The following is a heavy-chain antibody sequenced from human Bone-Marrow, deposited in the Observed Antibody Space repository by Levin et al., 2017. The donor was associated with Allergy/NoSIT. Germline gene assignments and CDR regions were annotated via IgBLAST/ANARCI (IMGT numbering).Heavy chain of an antibody. CDR3: ARRWFGELLSH. CDR1: GFTVSSNY. D-gene: IGHD3-10*01. CDR2: IYSGGST. Sequence: SGGSLRLSCAASGFTVSSNYMSWVRQAPGKGPEWVSVIYSGGSTYYADSVKGRFTISRDNSKNTLYLQMNSLRAEDTAVYYCARRWFGELLSHWGQGTLVTVSS. V-gene: IGHV3-53*01. J-gene: IGHJ4*02.